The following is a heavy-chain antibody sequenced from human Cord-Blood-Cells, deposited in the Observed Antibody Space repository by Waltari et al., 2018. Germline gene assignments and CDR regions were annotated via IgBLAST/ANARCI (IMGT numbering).Heavy chain of an antibody. CDR1: GFTFSSYW. V-gene: IGHV3-74*01. CDR2: INSDGSST. CDR3: ARDRTSGSYPYYFDY. D-gene: IGHD1-26*01. Sequence: EVQLVESGGGLVQPGGSLRLSCAASGFTFSSYWMHWVRQAPGKGLVVVSRINSDGSSTSYADSGKGRFTISRDNAKNTLYLQMNSLRAEDTAVYYCARDRTSGSYPYYFDYWGQGTLVTVSS. J-gene: IGHJ4*02.